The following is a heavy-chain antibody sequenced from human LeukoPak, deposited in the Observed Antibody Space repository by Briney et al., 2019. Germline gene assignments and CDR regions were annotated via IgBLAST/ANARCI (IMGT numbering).Heavy chain of an antibody. J-gene: IGHJ6*03. D-gene: IGHD3-10*01. CDR1: GFTFSSYS. V-gene: IGHV3-21*01. CDR2: ISSSRSYI. CDR3: ARDKNVLLWFGELFREYYYYYMDV. Sequence: GGSLRLSCAASGFTFSSYSMNWVRQAPGKGLEWGSSISSSRSYIYYADSVKGRFTISRDNAKNSLYLQINSLRAEDTAVYSCARDKNVLLWFGELFREYYYYYMDVWGKGTTVTVSS.